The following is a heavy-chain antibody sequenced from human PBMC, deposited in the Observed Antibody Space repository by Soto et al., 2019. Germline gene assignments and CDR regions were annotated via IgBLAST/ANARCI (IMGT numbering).Heavy chain of an antibody. Sequence: QVQLVQSGAEVKKPGSSVKVSCKAAGGTFSSYAISWVRQAPGQGLEWMGGIIPIFSTANYAQKFQGRVTITADESTSTAYMELSSLRSEDTAVYYCASDFIDLVSYYDSSGYYYVYAFDIWGQGTMVTVSS. CDR2: IIPIFSTA. CDR3: ASDFIDLVSYYDSSGYYYVYAFDI. D-gene: IGHD3-22*01. V-gene: IGHV1-69*01. CDR1: GGTFSSYA. J-gene: IGHJ3*02.